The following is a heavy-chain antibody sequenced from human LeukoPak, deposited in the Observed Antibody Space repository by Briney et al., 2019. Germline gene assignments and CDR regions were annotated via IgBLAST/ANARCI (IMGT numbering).Heavy chain of an antibody. Sequence: ASVNVSCKPSGYSFADYAINWVRQAPGQGLEWMGGFDPEDGETIYAQKFQGRVTMTEDTSTDTAYMELSSLRSEDTAVYYCATDTSGIVVVPAAILHYYYGMDVWGQGTTVTVSS. CDR2: FDPEDGET. CDR1: GYSFADYA. CDR3: ATDTSGIVVVPAAILHYYYGMDV. V-gene: IGHV1-24*01. D-gene: IGHD2-2*01. J-gene: IGHJ6*02.